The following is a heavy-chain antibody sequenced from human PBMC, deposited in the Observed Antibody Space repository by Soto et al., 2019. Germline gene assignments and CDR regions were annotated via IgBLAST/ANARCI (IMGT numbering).Heavy chain of an antibody. D-gene: IGHD2-15*01. CDR2: ISAYNGNT. J-gene: IGHJ4*02. CDR3: ARDLRYCSGGSCYQLLDY. Sequence: QVQLVQSGAEVKKPGASVKVSCKASGYTFTSYGISWVRQAPGQGLEWMGWISAYNGNTNYAQKLQGRVTMTTDTXTXTXXMELRSLRSDDTAVYYCARDLRYCSGGSCYQLLDYWGQGTLVTVSS. V-gene: IGHV1-18*01. CDR1: GYTFTSYG.